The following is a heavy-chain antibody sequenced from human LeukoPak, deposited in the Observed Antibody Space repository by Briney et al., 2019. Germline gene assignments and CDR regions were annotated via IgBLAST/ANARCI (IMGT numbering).Heavy chain of an antibody. D-gene: IGHD3-9*01. V-gene: IGHV4-59*08. Sequence: SETLSLTCTVSGGSISSYYWSWIRQPPGKGLEWIGYFYYSGSTNYNPSLKSRVTISVDTSKNQFSLKLSSVTAADTAVYYCARHESRYDILTGYSLQYYFDYWGQGTLVTVSS. CDR3: ARHESRYDILTGYSLQYYFDY. CDR2: FYYSGST. CDR1: GGSISSYY. J-gene: IGHJ4*02.